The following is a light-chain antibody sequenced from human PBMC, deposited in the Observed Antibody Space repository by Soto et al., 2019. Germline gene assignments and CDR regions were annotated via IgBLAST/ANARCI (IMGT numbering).Light chain of an antibody. V-gene: IGLV2-14*03. CDR3: SSYTTSGTPLE. CDR2: DVS. CDR1: STYVDTYNY. Sequence: QSALTQPASVSGSPGQSITISCTGTSTYVDTYNYVSWYQQHPGKAPKLLIYDVSNRPSGVSNRFSGSKSGNTASLTISGLQAEDEADYYCSSYTTSGTPLEIGGGTKLTV. J-gene: IGLJ2*01.